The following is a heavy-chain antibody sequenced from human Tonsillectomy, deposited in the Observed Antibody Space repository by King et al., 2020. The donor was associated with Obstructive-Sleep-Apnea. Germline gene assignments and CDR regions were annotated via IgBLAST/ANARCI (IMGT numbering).Heavy chain of an antibody. D-gene: IGHD1-1*01. J-gene: IGHJ4*02. V-gene: IGHV4-59*08. Sequence: VQLQESGPGLVKPSETLSLTCTVSGGSISSYYWSWIRQPPGKGLEWIGYIYYSGSTNYNPSLKSRVTISVDTSKNQFSLKLSSVTAADTAVYYCARFGSFAGTFAYWGQGTLVTVSS. CDR2: IYYSGST. CDR3: ARFGSFAGTFAY. CDR1: GGSISSYY.